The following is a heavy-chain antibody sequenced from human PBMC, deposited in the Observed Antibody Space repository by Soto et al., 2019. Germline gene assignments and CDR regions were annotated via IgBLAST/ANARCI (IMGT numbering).Heavy chain of an antibody. CDR2: ISWNSGSI. CDR3: AKDMGPELSSLDY. CDR1: GFTFDDYA. J-gene: IGHJ4*02. Sequence: PGGSLRLSCAASGFTFDDYAMHWVRQAPGKGLEWVSGISWNSGSIGYADSVKGRFTISRDNAKNSLYLQMNSLRAEDTALYYCAKDMGPELSSLDYWGQGTLVTVSS. D-gene: IGHD3-16*02. V-gene: IGHV3-9*01.